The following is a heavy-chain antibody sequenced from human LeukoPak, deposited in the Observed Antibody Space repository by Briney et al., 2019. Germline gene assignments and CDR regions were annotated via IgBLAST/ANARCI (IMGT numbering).Heavy chain of an antibody. CDR1: GFTFSSYA. D-gene: IGHD3-3*01. CDR3: ARDPAPYDFWSGYWDY. CDR2: ISYDGSNK. V-gene: IGHV3-30-3*01. J-gene: IGHJ4*02. Sequence: GGSLRLSCAASGFTFSSYAMHWVRQAPGKGLEWVAVISYDGSNKYYADSVKGRFTISRDNSKNTLYLQMNSLRAEDTAVYYCARDPAPYDFWSGYWDYWGQGTLVTVSS.